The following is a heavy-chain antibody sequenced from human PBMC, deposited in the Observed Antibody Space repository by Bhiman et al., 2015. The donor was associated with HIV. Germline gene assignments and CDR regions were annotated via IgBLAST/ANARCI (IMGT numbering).Heavy chain of an antibody. V-gene: IGHV3-33*06. CDR1: GFTFSNYG. D-gene: IGHD6-13*01. CDR3: AKDRGSSSYVEYYFDY. J-gene: IGHJ4*02. Sequence: QVQLVESGGGVVQPGRSLRLSCAASGFTFSNYGIHWVRQAPGKGLEWVAVIWYDGSNKYYADSVKGRFTISRDNSKNTLYLQMNSLRAEDTAVYYCAKDRGSSSYVEYYFDYVGPGNPGHRLL. CDR2: IWYDGSNK.